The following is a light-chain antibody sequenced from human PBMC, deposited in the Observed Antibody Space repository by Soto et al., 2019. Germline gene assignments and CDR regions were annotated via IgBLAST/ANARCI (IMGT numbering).Light chain of an antibody. CDR3: QNLDSAAFT. J-gene: IGKJ3*01. CDR1: QDISNY. Sequence: DIQMTQSPSSLSASVGDRVTITCRASQDISNYLAWYQQRPGKVPKLLIYAASTLQSGVPSRFSGTGSGTDFTLTIRSLLPEDVATYYCQNLDSAAFTFGPGTKVDIK. CDR2: AAS. V-gene: IGKV1-27*01.